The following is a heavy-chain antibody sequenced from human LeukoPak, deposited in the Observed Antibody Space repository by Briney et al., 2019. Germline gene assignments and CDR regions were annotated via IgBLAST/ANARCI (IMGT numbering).Heavy chain of an antibody. CDR2: VSGSGQST. Sequence: GGSLRLSCAAAGFNFRNSAMSWFRQAPGKGLEWVAVVSGSGQSTYYADSVKGRFTISRDNSNNTLYLQMKSLRAEDTAVYYCAKGRGKVPAGTHLDYWGQGTLVTVSS. J-gene: IGHJ4*02. D-gene: IGHD2-2*01. V-gene: IGHV3-23*01. CDR3: AKGRGKVPAGTHLDY. CDR1: GFNFRNSA.